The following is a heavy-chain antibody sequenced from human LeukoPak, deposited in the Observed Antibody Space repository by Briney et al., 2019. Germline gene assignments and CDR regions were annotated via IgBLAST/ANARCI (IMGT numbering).Heavy chain of an antibody. D-gene: IGHD3-22*01. V-gene: IGHV4-4*07. CDR3: ARTVVSSGYYYVDYFDY. CDR1: GGSISRYY. Sequence: SETLSLTCTVSGGSISRYYWSWIRQPAGKGLEWIGHIYTSGTTNYNPSLKSRVTMSVDTSKNQFSLRVSSVTAADTAVYYCARTVVSSGYYYVDYFDYWGQGTLVTVSS. CDR2: IYTSGTT. J-gene: IGHJ4*02.